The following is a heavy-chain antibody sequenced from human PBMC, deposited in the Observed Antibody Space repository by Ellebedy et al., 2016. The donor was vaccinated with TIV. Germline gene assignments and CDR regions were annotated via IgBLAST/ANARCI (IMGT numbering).Heavy chain of an antibody. Sequence: GESLKISCAASGFTFSSYWMHRVRQAQGKGLVWVSRINSDGSSTSYADSVKGRFTISRDNAKNTLYLQMNSLRAEDTAVYYCARDRGDYFDYWGQGTLVTVSS. CDR2: INSDGSST. CDR1: GFTFSSYW. CDR3: ARDRGDYFDY. D-gene: IGHD4-17*01. V-gene: IGHV3-74*01. J-gene: IGHJ4*02.